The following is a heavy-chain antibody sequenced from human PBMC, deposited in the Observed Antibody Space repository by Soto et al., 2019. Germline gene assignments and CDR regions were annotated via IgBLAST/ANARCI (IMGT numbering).Heavy chain of an antibody. Sequence: SETLSLTCAVYGGSFSGYYWSWIRQPPGKGLEWIGEINHSGSTNYNPSLKSRVTISVDTSKNQFSLKLSSVTAADTAVYYCALRGYCSGGSCYNWFDPWGQGTLVTVS. CDR1: GGSFSGYY. CDR3: ALRGYCSGGSCYNWFDP. V-gene: IGHV4-34*01. CDR2: INHSGST. J-gene: IGHJ5*02. D-gene: IGHD2-15*01.